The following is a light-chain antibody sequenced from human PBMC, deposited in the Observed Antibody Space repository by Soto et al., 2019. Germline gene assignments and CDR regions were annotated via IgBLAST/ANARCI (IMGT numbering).Light chain of an antibody. CDR1: QSVSSSY. CDR3: QQYNNWPPWT. Sequence: EIVLKQSPGTLSLSPGERATLSCRASQSVSSSYLAWYQQKPGQAPRLLIYGASSRATGIPDRFSGSGSGTDFTLTISSLEPEDFAVYYCQQYNNWPPWTFGQGTKVDI. V-gene: IGKV3-20*01. J-gene: IGKJ1*01. CDR2: GAS.